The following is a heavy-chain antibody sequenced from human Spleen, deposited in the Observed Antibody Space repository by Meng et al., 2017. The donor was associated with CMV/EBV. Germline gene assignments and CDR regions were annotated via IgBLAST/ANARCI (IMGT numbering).Heavy chain of an antibody. Sequence: CTASGGTCRRYTISWGRQGPRQGLEWMGRIIPILGIANYAQKLQGRVTITADKSTSTAYMELSSLRSEDTAVYYCARDGGSTPLRSWGQGTLVTVSS. CDR2: IIPILGIA. V-gene: IGHV1-69*04. CDR1: GGTCRRYT. D-gene: IGHD3-16*01. J-gene: IGHJ4*02. CDR3: ARDGGSTPLRS.